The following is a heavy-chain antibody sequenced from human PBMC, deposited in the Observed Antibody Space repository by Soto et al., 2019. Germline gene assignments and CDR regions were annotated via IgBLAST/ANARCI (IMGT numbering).Heavy chain of an antibody. CDR1: GGTFSSYA. Sequence: SVKVSCKASGGTFSSYAISWVRQAPGQGLEWMGGIIPIFGTANYAQKFRGRVTITADESTSTAYMELSSLRSEDTAVYYCARGRVLPRPDRYYYYGMDVWGQGTTVTVSS. CDR3: ARGRVLPRPDRYYYYGMDV. V-gene: IGHV1-69*13. D-gene: IGHD3-10*01. J-gene: IGHJ6*02. CDR2: IIPIFGTA.